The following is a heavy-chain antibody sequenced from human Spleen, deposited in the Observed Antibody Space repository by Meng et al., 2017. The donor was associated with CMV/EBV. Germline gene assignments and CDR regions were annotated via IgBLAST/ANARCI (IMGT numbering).Heavy chain of an antibody. CDR2: IYPGDSDT. Sequence: GESLKISCKGSGYSFTSYWIGWVRQMPGKGLEWMGIIYPGDSDTRYSPSFQGQVTISADKSISTAYLQWSSLKASDTAMYYCARHYLGVNYYYYGMGVWGQGTTVTVSS. D-gene: IGHD3-16*01. V-gene: IGHV5-51*01. CDR3: ARHYLGVNYYYYGMGV. J-gene: IGHJ6*02. CDR1: GYSFTSYW.